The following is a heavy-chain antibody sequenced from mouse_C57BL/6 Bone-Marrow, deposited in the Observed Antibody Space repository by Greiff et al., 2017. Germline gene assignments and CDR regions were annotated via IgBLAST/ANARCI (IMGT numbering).Heavy chain of an antibody. V-gene: IGHV1-15*01. D-gene: IGHD1-1*01. CDR3: TRENDYCGSSQ. CDR2: IDPETGGT. J-gene: IGHJ2*01. CDR1: GYTFTDYE. Sequence: QVQLKQSGAELVRPGASVTLSCKASGYTFTDYEMHWVKQTPVHGLEWIGAIDPETGGTAYNQKFKGKAILTADKSSSTAYMELRSLTSEDSAVYYCTRENDYCGSSQRGQGTTLTVSS.